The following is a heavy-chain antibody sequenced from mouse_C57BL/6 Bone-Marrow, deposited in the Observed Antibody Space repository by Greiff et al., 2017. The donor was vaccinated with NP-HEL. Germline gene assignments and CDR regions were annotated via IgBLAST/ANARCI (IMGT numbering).Heavy chain of an antibody. Sequence: VQLVESGAELVKPGASVKISCKASGYAFSSYWMNWVKQRPGKGLEWIGQIYPGDGDTTYNGKFKGKATLTADKSSSTAYMQLSSLTSEDSAVYFCASYYGSSYYFDYGGQGNTLTVSS. J-gene: IGHJ2*01. D-gene: IGHD1-1*01. CDR3: ASYYGSSYYFDY. CDR2: IYPGDGDT. V-gene: IGHV1-80*01. CDR1: GYAFSSYW.